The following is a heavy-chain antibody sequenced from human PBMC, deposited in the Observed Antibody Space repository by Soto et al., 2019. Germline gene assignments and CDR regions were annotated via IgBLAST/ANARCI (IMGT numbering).Heavy chain of an antibody. D-gene: IGHD2-21*02. CDR2: ISYDGSNK. J-gene: IGHJ6*02. V-gene: IGHV3-30*18. CDR3: AKDPVTATLGDYYYGMDV. Sequence: GGSLRLSCAASGFNFSSYGMHWVRQAPGKGLEWVAVISYDGSNKYYADSVKGRFTISRDNSKNTLYLQMNSLRAEDTAVYYCAKDPVTATLGDYYYGMDVWGQGTTVTVSS. CDR1: GFNFSSYG.